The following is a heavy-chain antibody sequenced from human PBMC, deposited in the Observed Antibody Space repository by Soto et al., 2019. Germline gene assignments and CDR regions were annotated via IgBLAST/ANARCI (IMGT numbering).Heavy chain of an antibody. Sequence: VKVSFKTSGYTFISYTIAWVRQAPGQGLEWLGWISPDDGNTEYEQKFQGRVTMTADTLTSNAYMELRSLKYDDTAVYYCARVEAPFGESLHWGQGTPVTVSS. V-gene: IGHV1-18*01. CDR1: GYTFISYT. D-gene: IGHD3-10*01. J-gene: IGHJ4*02. CDR2: ISPDDGNT. CDR3: ARVEAPFGESLH.